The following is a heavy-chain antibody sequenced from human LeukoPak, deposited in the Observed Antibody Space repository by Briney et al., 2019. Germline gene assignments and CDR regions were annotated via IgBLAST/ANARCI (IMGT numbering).Heavy chain of an antibody. J-gene: IGHJ6*03. CDR1: GYTFVNYD. CDR3: ARGGDYLYYYYYYMDV. V-gene: IGHV1-8*01. D-gene: IGHD4-17*01. CDR2: MNPNSGNT. Sequence: ASVKVSCKASGYTFVNYDINWVRQATGQGLEWMGWMNPNSGNTGYAQKFQGRVTMTRNTSISTAYMELSSLRSEDTAVYYCARGGDYLYYYYYYMDVWGKGTTVTVSS.